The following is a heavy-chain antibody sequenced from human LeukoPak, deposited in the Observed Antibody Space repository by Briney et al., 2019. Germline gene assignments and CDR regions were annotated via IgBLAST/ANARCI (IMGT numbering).Heavy chain of an antibody. CDR2: IYHSGVT. J-gene: IGHJ5*02. V-gene: IGHV4-59*01. CDR1: AGSINTYY. CDR3: AGDPYNYKWFDI. D-gene: IGHD1-20*01. Sequence: SETLSLTCTVSAGSINTYYWNWIRQPPGTGREGFGYIYHSGVTNSNPSLKSRVTISVDTSKNQFSLKLSSVTAADTAVYYCAGDPYNYKWFDIWGQGTLVTVSS.